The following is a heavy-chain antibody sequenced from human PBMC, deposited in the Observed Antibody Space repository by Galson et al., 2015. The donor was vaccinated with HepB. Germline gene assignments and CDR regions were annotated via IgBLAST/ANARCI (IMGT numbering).Heavy chain of an antibody. Sequence: SLRLSCAASGFTFRNFAMSWVRQAPGKGLEWVSSISGSGGTTYYADSVKGRFTTSRDTSKATLYVEMNSLRAVDTAVYYCVKGKYGGYGLFDYWGQGILVTVSS. J-gene: IGHJ4*01. D-gene: IGHD2-15*01. CDR3: VKGKYGGYGLFDY. CDR1: GFTFRNFA. CDR2: ISGSGGTT. V-gene: IGHV3-23*01.